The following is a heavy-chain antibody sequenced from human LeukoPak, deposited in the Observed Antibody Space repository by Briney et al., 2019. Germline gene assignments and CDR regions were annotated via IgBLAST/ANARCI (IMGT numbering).Heavy chain of an antibody. Sequence: GGSLRLSCAASGFTFSSYAMSWVRQAPGKGLEWVSAISGSGGSTYYADSVKGRFTISRDISKNTLYLQMNSLRAEDTAVYYCASPLVAPYYYYGMDVWAKGPRSPSP. J-gene: IGHJ6*02. V-gene: IGHV3-23*01. CDR3: ASPLVAPYYYYGMDV. CDR2: ISGSGGST. CDR1: GFTFSSYA. D-gene: IGHD5-12*01.